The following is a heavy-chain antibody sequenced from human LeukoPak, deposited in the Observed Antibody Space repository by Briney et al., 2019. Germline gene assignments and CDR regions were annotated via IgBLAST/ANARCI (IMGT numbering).Heavy chain of an antibody. CDR2: IKSKTDGGAA. CDR3: TTDPGDYEDY. V-gene: IGHV3-15*01. J-gene: IGHJ4*02. D-gene: IGHD4-17*01. Sequence: GGSLRLSCAASGFSFTNAWMSWVRQPPGKGLEWVGRIKSKTDGGAADYAAPVKGRFSISRDDPKNTLYLQMNSLKTEDTAVYYCTTDPGDYEDYWGQGTLVTVSS. CDR1: GFSFTNAW.